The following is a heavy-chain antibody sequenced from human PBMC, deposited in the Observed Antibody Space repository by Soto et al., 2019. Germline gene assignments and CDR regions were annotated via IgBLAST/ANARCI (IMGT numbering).Heavy chain of an antibody. Sequence: LRLSCSASGFTFSSHSMNWVRQAPGKGLEWISYISRSATIYYADSVKGRFTISRDNAKNSLYLQMNSLRAEDTAVYYCARDAVELLDYWGQGTLVTVSS. CDR1: GFTFSSHS. D-gene: IGHD1-7*01. CDR2: ISRSATI. V-gene: IGHV3-48*04. J-gene: IGHJ4*02. CDR3: ARDAVELLDY.